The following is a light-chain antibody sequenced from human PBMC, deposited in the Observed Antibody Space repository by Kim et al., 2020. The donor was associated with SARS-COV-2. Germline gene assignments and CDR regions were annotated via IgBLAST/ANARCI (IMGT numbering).Light chain of an antibody. CDR1: SGHSSYA. V-gene: IGLV4-69*02. CDR2: YNSDGSH. Sequence: QPVLTQSPSASASLGASVKLTCTLSSGHSSYAIAWHQQQPEKGPRYLMKYNSDGSHSKGDGIPDRFSGSSSGAERYLTISSLQSEDEADYYCQTWGTGIAVFGGGTQLTVL. J-gene: IGLJ3*02. CDR3: QTWGTGIAV.